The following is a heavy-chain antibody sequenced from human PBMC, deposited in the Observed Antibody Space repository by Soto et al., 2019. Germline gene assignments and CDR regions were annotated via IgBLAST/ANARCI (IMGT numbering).Heavy chain of an antibody. Sequence: EVQLLESGGGLVQPGGSLRLSCVASGFTFSYYTMSWVRQAPGKGLEWVSGISNSGDTIYYADSVKGRFTISRDNFKNSLYLQMNSLRADDTAVYYCAVPVPAPTPYDYYDIDVWGQGPTVTVSS. CDR2: ISNSGDTI. J-gene: IGHJ6*02. D-gene: IGHD2-2*01. CDR1: GFTFSYYT. CDR3: AVPVPAPTPYDYYDIDV. V-gene: IGHV3-23*01.